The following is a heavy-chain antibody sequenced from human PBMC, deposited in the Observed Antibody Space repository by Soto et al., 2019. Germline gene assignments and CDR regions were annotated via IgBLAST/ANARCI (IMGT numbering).Heavy chain of an antibody. V-gene: IGHV3-23*01. CDR3: ANDRGRHRLDEMAQ. Sequence: EVQLMESGGALVQPGGSLRLSCEASGFTFSSYYMTWVRQAPGKGLEWISGFHASENSPYYACSVNGRFTASREISRNTLYLQMNSLRSEATATYYCANDRGRHRLDEMAQWGRGTPVPVSS. D-gene: IGHD2-21*01. J-gene: IGHJ4*02. CDR2: FHASENSP. CDR1: GFTFSSYY.